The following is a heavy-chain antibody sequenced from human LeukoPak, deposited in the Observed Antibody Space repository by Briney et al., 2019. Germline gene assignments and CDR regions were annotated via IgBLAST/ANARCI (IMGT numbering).Heavy chain of an antibody. D-gene: IGHD3-22*01. V-gene: IGHV3-74*01. J-gene: IGHJ6*02. Sequence: PGGSLRLSCAASGFTFSSYWVHWVRQAPGKGLVWVSRINSDGSSTSYADSVKGRFTISRDNAKNTLYLQMSSLRAEDTAVYYCASPYYYDSSGPYYYGMDVWGQGTTVTVSS. CDR3: ASPYYYDSSGPYYYGMDV. CDR2: INSDGSST. CDR1: GFTFSSYW.